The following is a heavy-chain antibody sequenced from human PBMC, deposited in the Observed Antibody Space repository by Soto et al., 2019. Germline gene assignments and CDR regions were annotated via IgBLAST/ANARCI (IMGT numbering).Heavy chain of an antibody. CDR1: GGTFSSYA. CDR2: IIPIFGTA. Sequence: SVKVSCKASGGTFSSYAISWVRQAPGQGLEWMGGIIPIFGTANYAQKFQGRVTITADESTSTAYMELSSLRSEDTAVYYCARYYDFWSGQNWFDPWGQGTLVTVSS. CDR3: ARYYDFWSGQNWFDP. D-gene: IGHD3-3*01. V-gene: IGHV1-69*13. J-gene: IGHJ5*02.